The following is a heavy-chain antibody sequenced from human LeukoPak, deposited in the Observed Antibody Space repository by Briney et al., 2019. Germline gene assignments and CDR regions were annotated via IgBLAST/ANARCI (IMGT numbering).Heavy chain of an antibody. CDR2: MNPNSGNT. CDR1: GYTFTSYD. J-gene: IGHJ6*02. CDR3: ASDFWSGYSDYYYYGMDV. Sequence: ASVKDSCKASGYTFTSYDINWVRQATGQGREWMGWMNPNSGNTGYAQKFQGRVTMTRNTSISTAYMELSSLRSEDTAVYYCASDFWSGYSDYYYYGMDVWGQGTTVTVSS. D-gene: IGHD3-3*01. V-gene: IGHV1-8*01.